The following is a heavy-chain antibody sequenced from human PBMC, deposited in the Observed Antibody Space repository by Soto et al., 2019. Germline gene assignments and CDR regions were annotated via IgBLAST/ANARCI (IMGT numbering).Heavy chain of an antibody. J-gene: IGHJ4*02. Sequence: SGGSLRLSCAASGFTFSSYSMNWVRQAPGKGLEWVSSISSSSSYIYYADSVKGRFTISRDNAKNSLYLQMNSLRAEDTAVYYCARDRSSSGPFDYWGQGTLVTVSS. CDR3: ARDRSSSGPFDY. V-gene: IGHV3-21*01. CDR1: GFTFSSYS. D-gene: IGHD6-6*01. CDR2: ISSSSSYI.